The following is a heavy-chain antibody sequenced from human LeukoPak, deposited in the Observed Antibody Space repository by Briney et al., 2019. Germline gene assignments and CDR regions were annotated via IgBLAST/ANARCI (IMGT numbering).Heavy chain of an antibody. CDR3: ARIYQLRLRVWFDP. J-gene: IGHJ5*02. CDR2: MNPNSGNT. Sequence: ASVKVSCKASGYTFTSYDINWVRQATGQGLEWMGWMNPNSGNTGYAQKFQGRVTMTRNTSISTAYMELSSLRSEDTAVYYCARIYQLRLRVWFDPWGQGTLVTVSP. CDR1: GYTFTSYD. V-gene: IGHV1-8*01. D-gene: IGHD5-12*01.